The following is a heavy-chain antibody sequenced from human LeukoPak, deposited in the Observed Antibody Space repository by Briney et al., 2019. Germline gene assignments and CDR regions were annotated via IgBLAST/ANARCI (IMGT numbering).Heavy chain of an antibody. CDR2: ISNSGGST. J-gene: IGHJ4*02. CDR1: GFTVSSNY. V-gene: IGHV3-23*01. CDR3: AKRASGSGTSLYYFDY. D-gene: IGHD3-10*01. Sequence: GGSLRLSCADSGFTVSSNYMSWVRQAPGKGLEWVSVISNSGGSTFYADSVKGRFTISRDNSKNTLYLQMNSLRAEDTAVYYCAKRASGSGTSLYYFDYWGQGTLVTVSS.